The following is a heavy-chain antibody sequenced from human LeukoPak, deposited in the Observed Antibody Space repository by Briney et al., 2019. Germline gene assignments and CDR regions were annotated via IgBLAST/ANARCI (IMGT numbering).Heavy chain of an antibody. CDR1: GFTFSSYG. CDR2: ISYDGSNK. CDR3: AKYPIGYYDSSGYRDY. V-gene: IGHV3-30*18. Sequence: GGSLRLSCAASGFTFSSYGMHWVRQAPGKGLEWVAVISYDGSNKYYADSVKGRFTISRDNSKNTLYLQMNSLRAEDTAVYYCAKYPIGYYDSSGYRDYWGQGTLLTVSS. J-gene: IGHJ4*02. D-gene: IGHD3-22*01.